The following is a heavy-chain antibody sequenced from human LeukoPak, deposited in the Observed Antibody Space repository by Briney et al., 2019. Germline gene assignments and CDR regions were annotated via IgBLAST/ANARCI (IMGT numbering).Heavy chain of an antibody. J-gene: IGHJ6*03. Sequence: SETLSLTCTVSGGSISSSSSYWGWIRQPPGKGLEWIGSIHYSGSTYYNPSLQSRVTISIDTSKNQFSLKLRFVTAADTAVYYCARAGRGYNYGFVPSEIDYYYYFLDVWGKGTTVTVSS. D-gene: IGHD5-18*01. V-gene: IGHV4-39*07. CDR2: IHYSGST. CDR1: GGSISSSSSY. CDR3: ARAGRGYNYGFVPSEIDYYYYFLDV.